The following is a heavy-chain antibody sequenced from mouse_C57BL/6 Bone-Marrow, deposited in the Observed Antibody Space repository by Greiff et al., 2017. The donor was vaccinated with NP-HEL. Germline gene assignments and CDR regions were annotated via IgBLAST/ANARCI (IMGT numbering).Heavy chain of an antibody. Sequence: QQPGQGLEWIGDIYPGSGSTNYNEKFKSKATLTVDTSSSTAYMQLSSLTSEDSAVYYCARWIYYYGYAMDYWGQGTSVTVSS. V-gene: IGHV1-55*01. J-gene: IGHJ4*01. D-gene: IGHD1-1*01. CDR2: IYPGSGST. CDR3: ARWIYYYGYAMDY.